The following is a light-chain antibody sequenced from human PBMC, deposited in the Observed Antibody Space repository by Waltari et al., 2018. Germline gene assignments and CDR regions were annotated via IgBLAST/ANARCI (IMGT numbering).Light chain of an antibody. CDR2: GAS. CDR1: QSVSSN. J-gene: IGKJ2*01. CDR3: QQYYHWHA. V-gene: IGKV3-15*01. Sequence: EIVMTQSPATLSVSQGERATLSCRASQSVSSNLAWYQQKRGQAPRLLIYGASTRATGVPARFSGSGSGTEFTLTISSLQSEDFAVYYCQQYYHWHAFGQGTKLESK.